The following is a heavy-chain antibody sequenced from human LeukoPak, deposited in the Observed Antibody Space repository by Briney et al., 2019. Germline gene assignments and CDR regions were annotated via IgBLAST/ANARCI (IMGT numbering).Heavy chain of an antibody. CDR3: ARGTPYETEDY. Sequence: PSETLSLTCTVSGGSISPYYWSWFRQPPGKGLEWIGYIYYSGSTNYNPSLKSRVTISVDTSKNQFSLKLSSVTAADTAVYYCARGTPYETEDYWGQGTLVTVSS. V-gene: IGHV4-59*01. J-gene: IGHJ4*02. CDR1: GGSISPYY. D-gene: IGHD3-22*01. CDR2: IYYSGST.